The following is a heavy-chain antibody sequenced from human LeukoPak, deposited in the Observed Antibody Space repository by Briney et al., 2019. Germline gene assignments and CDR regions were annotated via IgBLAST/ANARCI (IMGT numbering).Heavy chain of an antibody. J-gene: IGHJ4*02. CDR1: GFTFSSYA. CDR3: AKVRWYSSSWHGFDY. Sequence: GGSLRLSCAASGFTFSSYAMSWVRQAPRKGLEWVSTFSGSGGSTYYADSVKGRFTISRDNSKNTLYLQMNSLRAEDTAVYYCAKVRWYSSSWHGFDYWGQGTLVTVSS. D-gene: IGHD6-13*01. CDR2: FSGSGGST. V-gene: IGHV3-23*01.